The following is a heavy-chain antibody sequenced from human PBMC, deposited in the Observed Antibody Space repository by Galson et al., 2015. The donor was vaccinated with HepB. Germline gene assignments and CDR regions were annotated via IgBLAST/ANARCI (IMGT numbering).Heavy chain of an antibody. Sequence: SVKVSCKASGYTFTSYAMHWVRQAPGQRLEWMGWINAGNGNTKYSQKFQGRVTITRDTSASTAYIELSSLRSEDTAVYYCAREIYCSGGSCLARRNYGMDVWGQGTTVTVSS. V-gene: IGHV1-3*01. CDR2: INAGNGNT. J-gene: IGHJ6*02. CDR3: AREIYCSGGSCLARRNYGMDV. CDR1: GYTFTSYA. D-gene: IGHD2-15*01.